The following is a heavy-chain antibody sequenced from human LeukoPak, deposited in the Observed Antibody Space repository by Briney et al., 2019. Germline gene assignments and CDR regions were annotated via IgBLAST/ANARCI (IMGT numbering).Heavy chain of an antibody. V-gene: IGHV1-18*01. CDR3: AREGSYYDSSGYPLDAFDI. Sequence: ASVKVSCKASGGTFSNYGISWVRQAPGQGPEWMGWISGDKGNTNYAQKFQGRVTMTTDTSTSTAYMELRSLRSDDTAVYYCAREGSYYDSSGYPLDAFDIWGQGTMVTVSS. CDR1: GGTFSNYG. J-gene: IGHJ3*02. D-gene: IGHD3-22*01. CDR2: ISGDKGNT.